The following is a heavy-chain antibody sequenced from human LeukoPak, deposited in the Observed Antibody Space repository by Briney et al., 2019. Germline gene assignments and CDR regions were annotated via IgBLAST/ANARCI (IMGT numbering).Heavy chain of an antibody. CDR2: IYYSGST. Sequence: SETLSLTCTVSGVSISSGGYYWSWIRQHPGKGLEWIGYIYYSGSTYYNPSLKSRVTISVDTSKNQSSLKLSSVTAADTAVYYCAISAKADDAFAIWGQATMVTVSS. V-gene: IGHV4-31*03. J-gene: IGHJ3*02. CDR1: GVSISSGGYY. CDR3: AISAKADDAFAI.